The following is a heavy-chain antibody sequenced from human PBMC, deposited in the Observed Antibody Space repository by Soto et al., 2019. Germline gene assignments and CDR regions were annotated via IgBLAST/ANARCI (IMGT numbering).Heavy chain of an antibody. CDR3: ARDQGYCSGGSCYVAGY. D-gene: IGHD2-15*01. CDR2: INSDGSNT. J-gene: IGHJ4*02. V-gene: IGHV3-74*01. CDR1: GFTFSSYW. Sequence: EVQLVESGGGLVQPGGSLRLSCAASGFTFSSYWMHWVRQAPGKGLVWVSRINSDGSNTTYADSVKGRFTISRDKAKNTLYLQLNSLRAEDTAVYYCARDQGYCSGGSCYVAGYWGQGTLVTVSS.